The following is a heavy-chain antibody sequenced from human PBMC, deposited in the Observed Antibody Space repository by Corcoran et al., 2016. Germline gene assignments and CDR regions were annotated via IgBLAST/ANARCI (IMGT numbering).Heavy chain of an antibody. CDR3: ARGSSGWYKQDY. CDR1: GYTFTNYA. D-gene: IGHD6-19*01. Sequence: QVQLVQSGAEVKKPGASVKVSCKASGYTFTNYAMHWVRQAPGQRLEWMGWINAGNGNTKYSRRFQGRVTITRDTSASTAYIELTSLRSEDTAVYFCARGSSGWYKQDYWGQGTLVTGSS. J-gene: IGHJ4*02. V-gene: IGHV1-3*01. CDR2: INAGNGNT.